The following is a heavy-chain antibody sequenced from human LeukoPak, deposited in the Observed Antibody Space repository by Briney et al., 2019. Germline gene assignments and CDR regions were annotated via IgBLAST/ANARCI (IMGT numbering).Heavy chain of an antibody. Sequence: SETLSLTCSVSGGSISSSSYYWGWIRQPPGMGLEWIGSIYYSGITYYNQSLKSRATVSVDTSKNQFSLNLNSVTAADTAVYYCARRNGHSWDVGNWFDPWGQGTVVNVSS. CDR1: GGSISSSSYY. D-gene: IGHD6-13*01. CDR2: IYYSGIT. CDR3: ARRNGHSWDVGNWFDP. J-gene: IGHJ5*02. V-gene: IGHV4-39*01.